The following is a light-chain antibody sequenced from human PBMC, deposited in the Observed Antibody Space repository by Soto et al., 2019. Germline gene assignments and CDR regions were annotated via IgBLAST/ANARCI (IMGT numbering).Light chain of an antibody. CDR2: GTS. CDR1: HFISTNY. J-gene: IGKJ1*01. Sequence: VLTQSPVTLSLSPGERATLSCRASHFISTNYLAWYQQRSGQAPRLLIYGTSTRATGIPDRFSGSGSGTDFTLTISRLEPEDFAVYFCQQYATSPTWTFGHGTKVES. V-gene: IGKV3-20*01. CDR3: QQYATSPTWT.